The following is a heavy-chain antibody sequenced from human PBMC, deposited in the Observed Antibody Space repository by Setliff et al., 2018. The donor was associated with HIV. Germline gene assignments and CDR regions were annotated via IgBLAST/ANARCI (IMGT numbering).Heavy chain of an antibody. V-gene: IGHV1-69*05. CDR3: ARCRGTRYFDWLPMDV. Sequence: SVKVSCKASGGTFSSYAISWVRQAPGQGLEWMGGIIPIFGTANYAQKFQGRVTITTDESTSTAYMELSSLRSEDTAVYYCARCRGTRYFDWLPMDVWGQGNTVTVSS. D-gene: IGHD3-9*01. CDR1: GGTFSSYA. J-gene: IGHJ6*02. CDR2: IIPIFGTA.